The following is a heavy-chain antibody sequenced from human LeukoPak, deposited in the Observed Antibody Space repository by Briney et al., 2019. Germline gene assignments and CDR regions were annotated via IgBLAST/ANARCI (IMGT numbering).Heavy chain of an antibody. V-gene: IGHV5-51*01. Sequence: KVSCKASGYTFTSYWIGWVRQMPGKGLEWMGIIYPGDSDTRYSPSFQGQVTISADKSISTAYLQWSSLKASDTAMYYCATSRTGYSPNYWGQGTLVTVSS. CDR3: ATSRTGYSPNY. D-gene: IGHD3-9*01. CDR2: IYPGDSDT. J-gene: IGHJ4*02. CDR1: GYTFTSYW.